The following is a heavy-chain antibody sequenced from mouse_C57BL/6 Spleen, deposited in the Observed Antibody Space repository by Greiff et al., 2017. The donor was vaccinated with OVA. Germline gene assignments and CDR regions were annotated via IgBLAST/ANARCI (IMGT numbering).Heavy chain of an antibody. V-gene: IGHV14-4*01. J-gene: IGHJ3*01. CDR2: IDPENGDT. D-gene: IGHD3-2*02. Sequence: VQLQQSGAELVRPGASVKLSCTASGFNIKDDYMHWVKQRPEQGLEWIGWIDPENGDTEYASKFQGKATITADTSSNTAYLQLSSLTSEDTAVYYCTRQLRLLSWCAYWGQGTLVTVSA. CDR1: GFNIKDDY. CDR3: TRQLRLLSWCAY.